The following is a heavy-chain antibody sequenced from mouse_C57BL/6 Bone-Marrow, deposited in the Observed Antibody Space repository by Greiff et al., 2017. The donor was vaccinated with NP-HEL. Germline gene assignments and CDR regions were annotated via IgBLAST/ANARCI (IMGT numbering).Heavy chain of an antibody. CDR2: IDPENGDT. Sequence: EVQVVESGAELVRPGASVKLSCTASGFNIKDDYMHWVKQRPEQGLEWIGWIDPENGDTEYASKFQGKATITADTSSNTAYLQLSSLTSEDTAVYYCTTAYSNYYAMDYWGQGTSVTVSS. CDR3: TTAYSNYYAMDY. D-gene: IGHD2-5*01. V-gene: IGHV14-4*01. J-gene: IGHJ4*01. CDR1: GFNIKDDY.